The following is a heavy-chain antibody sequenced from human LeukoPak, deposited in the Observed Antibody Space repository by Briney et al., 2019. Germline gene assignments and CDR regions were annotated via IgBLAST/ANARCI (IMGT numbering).Heavy chain of an antibody. J-gene: IGHJ3*02. Sequence: SETLSLTCTVSGGSISSSSYYWGWIRQPPGKGLEWIGYIYYSGSTNYNPSLKSRVTISVDTSKNQFSLKLSSVTAADTAVYYCARTHSSGYYPDDAFDIWGQGTMVTVSS. CDR1: GGSISSSSYY. D-gene: IGHD3-22*01. CDR2: IYYSGST. CDR3: ARTHSSGYYPDDAFDI. V-gene: IGHV4-61*05.